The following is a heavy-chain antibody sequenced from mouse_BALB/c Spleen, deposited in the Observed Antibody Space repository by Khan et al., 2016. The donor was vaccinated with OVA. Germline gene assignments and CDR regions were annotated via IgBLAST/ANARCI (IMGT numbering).Heavy chain of an antibody. J-gene: IGHJ3*01. CDR1: GYTFTDFY. CDR2: ISPGSGDT. V-gene: IGHV1-77*01. Sequence: QVQLQQSGTELARPGASVNLSCKASGYTFTDFYINWVKQRSGQGLEWIGEISPGSGDTYYNEKFKGKATLTADKSSSTADMQLSSLTSEASAVYFCARRNYFGYTFAYWGQGTLVTVSA. D-gene: IGHD1-2*01. CDR3: ARRNYFGYTFAY.